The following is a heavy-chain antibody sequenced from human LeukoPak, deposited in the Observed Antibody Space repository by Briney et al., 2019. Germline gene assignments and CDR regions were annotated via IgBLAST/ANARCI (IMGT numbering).Heavy chain of an antibody. Sequence: ASVKVSCKASGYTFTSYYMHWVRQAPGQGLEWMGIINPSGGSTSYAQKFQGRVTMTRDTSTSTVYMELSSLRSEDTAVYYCARNKYYYDSSGYLRSDYFDYWGQGTLVTVSS. J-gene: IGHJ4*02. V-gene: IGHV1-46*01. CDR3: ARNKYYYDSSGYLRSDYFDY. CDR2: INPSGGST. D-gene: IGHD3-22*01. CDR1: GYTFTSYY.